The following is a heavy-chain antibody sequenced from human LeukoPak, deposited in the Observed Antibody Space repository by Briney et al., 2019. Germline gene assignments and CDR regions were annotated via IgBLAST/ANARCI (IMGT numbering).Heavy chain of an antibody. D-gene: IGHD3-9*01. CDR1: GYTFTSYG. V-gene: IGHV1-18*01. Sequence: GASVKVSCKAYGYTFTSYGISWVRQAPGQGLEWMGWMSAYNGNTNYAQKLQGRVTMTTDTSTSTAYMELRSLRSDDTAVYYCARDQYYDILTGYSAALSPNAYWGQGTLVTVS. J-gene: IGHJ4*02. CDR2: MSAYNGNT. CDR3: ARDQYYDILTGYSAALSPNAY.